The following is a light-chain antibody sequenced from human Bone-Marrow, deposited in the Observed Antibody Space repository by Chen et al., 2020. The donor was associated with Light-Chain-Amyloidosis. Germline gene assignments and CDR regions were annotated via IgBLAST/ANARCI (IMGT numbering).Light chain of an antibody. J-gene: IGKJ4*01. CDR1: QTISSNY. CDR3: QQYGTSPLT. Sequence: EIVLTQSPGTLSLSPGEGANLSCRASQTISSNYLTWYQQKFGQAPRLLIYGSSSRATGLPDRFTGSGSGTDFTLTINRLEPDDFAMYYCQQYGTSPLTFGGGTKVEIK. V-gene: IGKV3-20*01. CDR2: GSS.